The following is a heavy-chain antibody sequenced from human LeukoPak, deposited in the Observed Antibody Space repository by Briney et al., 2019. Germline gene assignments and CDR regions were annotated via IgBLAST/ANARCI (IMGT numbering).Heavy chain of an antibody. CDR2: ISSGGGT. V-gene: IGHV3-53*01. J-gene: IGHJ4*02. D-gene: IGHD5-24*01. CDR3: AREEMAVSGYFDY. Sequence: GGSLRLSCAASGFTVSSNYMSWVRQAPGKGLEWVSLISSGGGTYYADSVKGRFTISRDNSKSMVYLQMNSLRADDTAVYYCAREEMAVSGYFDYWGQGILVTVSS. CDR1: GFTVSSNY.